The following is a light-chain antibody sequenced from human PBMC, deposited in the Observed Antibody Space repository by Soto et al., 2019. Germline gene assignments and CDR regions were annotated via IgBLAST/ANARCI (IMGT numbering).Light chain of an antibody. Sequence: IVMTQSPLSLPVTPGEPASISCRSSQSLLHSNGFNYLDWYLQEPGQSPQLLIYLGSNRASGVPGRFSGSGSGTDFTLKISRVEAEDVGVYYCMQGLQTLRTFGQGTKVDIK. CDR1: QSLLHSNGFNY. V-gene: IGKV2-28*01. J-gene: IGKJ1*01. CDR3: MQGLQTLRT. CDR2: LGS.